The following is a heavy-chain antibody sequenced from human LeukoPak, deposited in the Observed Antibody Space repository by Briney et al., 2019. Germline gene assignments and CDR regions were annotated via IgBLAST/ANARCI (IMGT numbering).Heavy chain of an antibody. CDR1: GYTFTSYY. CDR2: ISAYNGNT. CDR3: ARGSGYYYGSGSTYYYYYMDV. Sequence: ASVKVSCKASGYTFTSYYIHWVRQAPGQGLEWMGWISAYNGNTRYAQKLQGRVTLTTDSSTSTAYMEVRSLRSDDTAVYYCARGSGYYYGSGSTYYYYYMDVWGKGTTVTVSS. V-gene: IGHV1-18*04. D-gene: IGHD3-10*01. J-gene: IGHJ6*03.